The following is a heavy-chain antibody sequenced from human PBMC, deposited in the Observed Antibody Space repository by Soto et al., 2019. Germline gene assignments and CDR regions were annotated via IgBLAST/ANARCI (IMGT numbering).Heavy chain of an antibody. CDR1: GGSISSYY. D-gene: IGHD3-16*01. Sequence: SETLSLTCTVSGGSISSYYWSWIRQLPGKGLEWIGYIYYSGSTNYNPSLKSRVTISVDTSKNQFSLKLSSVTAADTAVYYCAREPYDYIWGSSTNWFDPWGQGTLVTVSS. J-gene: IGHJ5*02. V-gene: IGHV4-59*01. CDR2: IYYSGST. CDR3: AREPYDYIWGSSTNWFDP.